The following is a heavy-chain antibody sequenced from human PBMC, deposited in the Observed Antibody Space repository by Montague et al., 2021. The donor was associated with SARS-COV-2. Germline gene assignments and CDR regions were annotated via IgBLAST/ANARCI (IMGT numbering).Heavy chain of an antibody. J-gene: IGHJ6*02. Sequence: SETLSLTCAVYGGSFSGYYWSWIRQPPGKGLEWIGEINHSGSTNYNPSLKSRVTISVDTSKNQFSLKLSPVTAADTAVYYCARVGYYGSGTSLGMDVWGQGTTVTVSS. CDR2: INHSGST. D-gene: IGHD3-10*01. CDR1: GGSFSGYY. V-gene: IGHV4-34*01. CDR3: ARVGYYGSGTSLGMDV.